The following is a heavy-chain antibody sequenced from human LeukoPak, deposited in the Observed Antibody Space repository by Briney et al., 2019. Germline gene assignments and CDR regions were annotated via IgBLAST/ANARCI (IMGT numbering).Heavy chain of an antibody. J-gene: IGHJ4*02. V-gene: IGHV1-2*02. CDR1: GYTLTGYY. CDR3: ASLRYYYDSSGHDY. D-gene: IGHD3-22*01. Sequence: WASVKVSCKASGYTLTGYYMHWVRQAPGQGLEWMGWINPNSGGTNYAQKFQGRVTMTRDTSISTAYMELSRLRSDDTAVYYCASLRYYYDSSGHDYWGQGTLVTVSS. CDR2: INPNSGGT.